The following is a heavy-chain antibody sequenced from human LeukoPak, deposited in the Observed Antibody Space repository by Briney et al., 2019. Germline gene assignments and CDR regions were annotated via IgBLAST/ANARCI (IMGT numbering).Heavy chain of an antibody. V-gene: IGHV3-20*04. Sequence: GGSLRLSCAASGFTFDDYGMSWVRQAPGKGLEWVSGINWNGGSTGYADSVKGRFTISRDNAKNSLYLQMNSLRVEDTAVYYCARDYDFWSGYYRGYYYYMDVWGKGTTVTVSS. J-gene: IGHJ6*03. D-gene: IGHD3-3*01. CDR3: ARDYDFWSGYYRGYYYYMDV. CDR2: INWNGGST. CDR1: GFTFDDYG.